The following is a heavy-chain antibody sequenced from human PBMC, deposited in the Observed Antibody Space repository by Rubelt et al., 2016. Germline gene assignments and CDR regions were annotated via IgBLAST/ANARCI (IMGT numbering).Heavy chain of an antibody. V-gene: IGHV1-3*01. CDR2: LNAGNGNT. J-gene: IGHJ4*02. CDR1: GYTFPAYA. Sequence: QVQLGQSGAEVKKPGASVKVSCKASGYTFPAYAIHWVRQALGQRLEWMGWLNAGNGNTKYSQKFQGRVTITRDTSARTAYMGLGSLRSEDTAVDYCARGPRGNNFDYWGQGTLVTVSS. CDR3: ARGPRGNNFDY.